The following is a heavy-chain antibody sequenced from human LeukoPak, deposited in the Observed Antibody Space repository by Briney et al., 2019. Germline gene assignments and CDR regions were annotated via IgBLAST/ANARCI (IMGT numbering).Heavy chain of an antibody. CDR1: GFTFSSYS. CDR3: TRDANDFSPRYYFDY. J-gene: IGHJ4*02. D-gene: IGHD3-3*01. V-gene: IGHV3-30*03. Sequence: GGSLRLSCAASGFTFSSYSMNWVRQAPGKGLEWVAIISYDGTKQFYADSVKGRSTISRDDSRNTLYLQMNSLRPEDTAVYYCTRDANDFSPRYYFDYWGQGTLVTVSS. CDR2: ISYDGTKQ.